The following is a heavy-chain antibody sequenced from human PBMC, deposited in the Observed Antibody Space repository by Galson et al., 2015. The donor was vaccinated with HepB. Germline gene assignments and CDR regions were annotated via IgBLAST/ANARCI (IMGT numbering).Heavy chain of an antibody. CDR3: ARDGPYYYDSSGYYLEDDAFDI. J-gene: IGHJ3*02. CDR2: ISYDGSNK. V-gene: IGHV3-30-3*01. Sequence: SLRLSCAASGFTFSSYAMHWVRQAPGKGLEWVAVISYDGSNKYYADSVKGRFTISRDNSKNTLYLQMNSLRAEDTAVYYCARDGPYYYDSSGYYLEDDAFDIWGQGTMVTVSS. CDR1: GFTFSSYA. D-gene: IGHD3-22*01.